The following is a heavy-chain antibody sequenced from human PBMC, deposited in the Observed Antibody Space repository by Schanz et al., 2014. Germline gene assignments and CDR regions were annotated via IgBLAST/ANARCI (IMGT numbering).Heavy chain of an antibody. J-gene: IGHJ4*02. D-gene: IGHD4-17*01. CDR2: IIPILGIA. CDR1: GYTFVSYS. Sequence: QVQLVQSGAEVKKPGASVKVSCKASGYTFVSYSMHWVRQAPGQGLEWMGRIIPILGIANYAQKFQGRVTNTADKSTSTAYMDLSSLRPEDTAVYYCARGYGDSPTDFWGQGTLVTVSS. V-gene: IGHV1-69*09. CDR3: ARGYGDSPTDF.